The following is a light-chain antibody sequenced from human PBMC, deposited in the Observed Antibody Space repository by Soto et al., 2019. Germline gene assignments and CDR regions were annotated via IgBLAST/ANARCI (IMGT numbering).Light chain of an antibody. CDR3: QQYYSTPLT. Sequence: IVMTQSPDSLAVSLGERATINCKSSQSVLYSSNTKNYLAWYQQKPGQPPKLLIYWASTRESGVPDRFSGSGSGTDFTLTISSLQADDVAVYYCQQYYSTPLTFGGGTKVEIK. CDR2: WAS. V-gene: IGKV4-1*01. CDR1: QSVLYSSNTKNY. J-gene: IGKJ4*01.